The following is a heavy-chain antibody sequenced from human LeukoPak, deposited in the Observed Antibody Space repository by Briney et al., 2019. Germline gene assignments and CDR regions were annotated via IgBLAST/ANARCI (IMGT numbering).Heavy chain of an antibody. CDR1: RYTFTRYY. CDR2: INLNSGGT. CDR3: ARGGTVTTWDAFDI. Sequence: ASVKVSCKASRYTFTRYYMHWVRQAPGQGLEWMGWINLNSGGTNYAEKIQGSVTMTRDTSISTAYMEVSRLRSDDTAVYYCARGGTVTTWDAFDIWGQGTMVTVSS. J-gene: IGHJ3*02. V-gene: IGHV1-2*02. D-gene: IGHD4-17*01.